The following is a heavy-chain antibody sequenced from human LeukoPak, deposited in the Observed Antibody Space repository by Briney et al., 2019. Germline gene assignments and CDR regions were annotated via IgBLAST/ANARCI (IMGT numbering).Heavy chain of an antibody. CDR2: ISYDGSNK. Sequence: GGSLRLSCPASGFTFSSYAMHWVRQAPGKGLEWVAVISYDGSNKYYADSVKGRFTISRDNSKNTLYLQMNSLRAEDTAVYYCARDLGVVTYYDFWSGSPGHYYYYYMDVWSKGTTVTVSS. V-gene: IGHV3-30*04. J-gene: IGHJ6*03. CDR3: ARDLGVVTYYDFWSGSPGHYYYYYMDV. D-gene: IGHD3-3*01. CDR1: GFTFSSYA.